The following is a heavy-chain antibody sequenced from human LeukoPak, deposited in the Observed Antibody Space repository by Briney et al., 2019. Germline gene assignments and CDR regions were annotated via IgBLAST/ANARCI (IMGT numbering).Heavy chain of an antibody. CDR2: ITGDCNYI. V-gene: IGHV3-21*01. J-gene: IGHJ4*02. D-gene: IGHD3-3*01. Sequence: GGSLRLSCAASGFTFNDYTMTWVRPAPGKGVEWVSSITGDCNYIFYADSVKGRFTISRDNAQNSLFLELNSLRGEDTAVYYCARERNFYYFDYWGQGALVTVSS. CDR3: ARERNFYYFDY. CDR1: GFTFNDYT.